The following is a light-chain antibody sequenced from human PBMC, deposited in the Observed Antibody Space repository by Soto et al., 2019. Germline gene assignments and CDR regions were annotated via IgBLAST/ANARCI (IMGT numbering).Light chain of an antibody. J-gene: IGKJ5*01. Sequence: DIQMTQSPSTLSASVGDRVTITCRASQSISSWLAWYQQKPGKAPKLLIYKASSLESGVPSRFSGSGSGTECTLTISSLQPDDFATYYCQQYNSYSPGITFGQGTRLEI. CDR3: QQYNSYSPGIT. CDR2: KAS. V-gene: IGKV1-5*03. CDR1: QSISSW.